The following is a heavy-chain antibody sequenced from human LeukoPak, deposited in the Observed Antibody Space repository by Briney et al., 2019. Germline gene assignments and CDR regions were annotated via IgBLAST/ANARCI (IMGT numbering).Heavy chain of an antibody. CDR1: VYTFTGYY. D-gene: IGHD3-3*01. J-gene: IGHJ4*02. Sequence: GASVKVSRKASVYTFTGYYMHWVRQAPGQGLEWMGRINPNSGGTNYAQKYQGRVTMTRDTSISTAYMELSRLRSDDTAVYYCVRDSYYDFGYWGQGTLVTVSS. V-gene: IGHV1-2*06. CDR2: INPNSGGT. CDR3: VRDSYYDFGY.